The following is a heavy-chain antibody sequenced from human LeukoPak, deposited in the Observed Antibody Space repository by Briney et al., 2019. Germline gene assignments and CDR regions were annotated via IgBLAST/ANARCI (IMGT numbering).Heavy chain of an antibody. V-gene: IGHV3-64D*06. CDR2: ISSNGGST. CDR3: VKLYGSGSYSAFDY. CDR1: GFAFNTYA. Sequence: GGSLRLSCAASGFAFNTYAMHWVRQAPGKGLEYVSAISSNGGSTYYADSVKGRFTISRDNSKNTLYLQMSSLRAEDTAVYYCVKLYGSGSYSAFDYWGQGTLVTVSS. D-gene: IGHD3-10*01. J-gene: IGHJ4*02.